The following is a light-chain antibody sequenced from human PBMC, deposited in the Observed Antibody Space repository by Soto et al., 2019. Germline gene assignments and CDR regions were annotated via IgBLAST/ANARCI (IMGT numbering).Light chain of an antibody. CDR1: QSISSW. J-gene: IGKJ5*01. V-gene: IGKV1-5*01. CDR3: QQYNSYSSIT. Sequence: DIQMTQSPSTLSASVGDRVTITCRASQSISSWLAWYQQKPRKAPKLLIYDASSLESGVPSRFSGSGSGTEFTLTISSLQPDDFATYYCQQYNSYSSITFGQGTRLEIK. CDR2: DAS.